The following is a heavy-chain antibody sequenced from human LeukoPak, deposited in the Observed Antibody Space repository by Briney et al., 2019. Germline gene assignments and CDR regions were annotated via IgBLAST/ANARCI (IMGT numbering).Heavy chain of an antibody. CDR3: ARHVVLYYFDY. D-gene: IGHD2-15*01. CDR1: GGSISSGSYY. V-gene: IGHV4-61*02. Sequence: SETLSLTCTVSGGSISSGSYYWSWIRQPAGKGLEWIGRIYTSGSTNYNPSLKSRVTISVDTSKNQFSLKLSSVTAADTTVYYCARHVVLYYFDYWGQGTLVTVSS. J-gene: IGHJ4*02. CDR2: IYTSGST.